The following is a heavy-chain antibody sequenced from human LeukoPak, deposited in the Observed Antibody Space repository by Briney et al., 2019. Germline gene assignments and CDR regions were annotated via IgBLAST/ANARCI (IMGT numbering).Heavy chain of an antibody. J-gene: IGHJ4*02. Sequence: SVTVSCKASGGTFNSYVISWVRQAPGQGLEWMGGIIPIFGTANYAQKFQGRVTITTDESTSTAYMELSSLRSEDTAVYYCARVDSSGYIKGQYYFDYWGQGTLVIVSS. CDR3: ARVDSSGYIKGQYYFDY. D-gene: IGHD3-22*01. CDR1: GGTFNSYV. V-gene: IGHV1-69*05. CDR2: IIPIFGTA.